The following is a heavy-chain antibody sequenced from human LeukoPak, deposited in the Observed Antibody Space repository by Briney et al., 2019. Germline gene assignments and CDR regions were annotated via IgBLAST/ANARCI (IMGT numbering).Heavy chain of an antibody. CDR3: AKHQDWTVTVPDY. CDR1: GFTFRNYA. V-gene: IGHV3-23*01. CDR2: ISGSGVDT. Sequence: GGSLRLSCAASGFTFRNYAMSWVRQAPGKGLEWVSTISGSGVDTDYADSVKDRFPISRDNSRNTLYLQMNSLRAEDTAVYYCAKHQDWTVTVPDYSGQGTLVTVSS. J-gene: IGHJ4*02. D-gene: IGHD4-17*01.